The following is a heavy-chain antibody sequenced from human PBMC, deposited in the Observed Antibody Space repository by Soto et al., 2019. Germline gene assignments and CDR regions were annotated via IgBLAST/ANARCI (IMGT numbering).Heavy chain of an antibody. CDR1: GYTFTSYY. CDR2: INPSGGST. J-gene: IGHJ4*02. D-gene: IGHD3-10*01. Sequence: ASVKVSCKASGYTFTSYYMHWVRQAPGQGLEWMGIINPSGGSTSYAQKFQGRVTMTRDTSTSTVYMELSSLRSEDTAVYYYDGTQVERAKIFINYWGRGTLFTFS. V-gene: IGHV1-46*03. CDR3: DGTQVERAKIFINY.